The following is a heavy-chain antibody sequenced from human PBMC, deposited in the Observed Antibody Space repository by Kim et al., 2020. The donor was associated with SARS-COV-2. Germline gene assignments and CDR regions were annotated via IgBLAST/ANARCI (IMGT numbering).Heavy chain of an antibody. D-gene: IGHD2-2*02. Sequence: LSLTCAASGFTFSSYSMNWVRQAPGKGLEWVSSISSSSSYIYYADSVKGRFTISRDNAKNSLYLQMNSLRAEDTAVYYCAREEGGGYCSSTSCYSAYFQHWGQGTLVTVSS. CDR1: GFTFSSYS. J-gene: IGHJ1*01. CDR3: AREEGGGYCSSTSCYSAYFQH. CDR2: ISSSSSYI. V-gene: IGHV3-21*01.